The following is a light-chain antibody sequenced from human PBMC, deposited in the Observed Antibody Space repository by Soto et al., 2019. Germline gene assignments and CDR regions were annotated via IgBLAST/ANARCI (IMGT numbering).Light chain of an antibody. Sequence: QSVLAQPASVSGSPGQSITISCTGTTSDIAGYNYVSWYQQHPGKAPKLLIYEVTSRASGVSHRFSGSKSGNTASLTISRLQAEDEAEYYCNSYTSASFDVFGTGPKGTVL. V-gene: IGLV2-14*01. CDR1: TSDIAGYNY. J-gene: IGLJ1*01. CDR2: EVT. CDR3: NSYTSASFDV.